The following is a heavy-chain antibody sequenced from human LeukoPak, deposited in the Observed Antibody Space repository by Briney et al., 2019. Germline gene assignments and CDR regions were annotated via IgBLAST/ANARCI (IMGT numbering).Heavy chain of an antibody. CDR3: ARDYDIGYAGY. V-gene: IGHV4-4*08. CDR2: IFYSGSP. J-gene: IGHJ4*02. Sequence: SETLSLTCTVSGGSISSYYWSWIRQSPGEGLEWIANIFYSGSPNYNPSLRSRVTISVDTSKNQFSLKLSSVTAADTAVYYCARDYDIGYAGYWGQGTLVTVSS. CDR1: GGSISSYY. D-gene: IGHD5-12*01.